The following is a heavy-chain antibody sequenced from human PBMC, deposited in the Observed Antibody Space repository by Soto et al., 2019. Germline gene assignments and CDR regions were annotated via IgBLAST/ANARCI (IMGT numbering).Heavy chain of an antibody. CDR2: IGGSGTDA. V-gene: IGHV3-23*01. Sequence: LRRSCAASGFTFTTYAKNWVLQAPGKGLEWVSGIGGSGTDAYYADSVKGRFTISKDNSKNTLSLQMTSLSAEDTAVYYCAKDPVCPWCYFDSWGQGTLVTVSS. CDR1: GFTFTTYA. CDR3: AKDPVCPWCYFDS. D-gene: IGHD2-8*02. J-gene: IGHJ4*02.